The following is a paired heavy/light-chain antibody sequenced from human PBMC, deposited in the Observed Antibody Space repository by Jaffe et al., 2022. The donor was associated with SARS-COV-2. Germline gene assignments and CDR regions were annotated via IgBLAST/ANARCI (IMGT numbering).Light chain of an antibody. V-gene: IGLV3-21*04. CDR1: NIGSKS. J-gene: IGLJ3*02. CDR3: QVWDSSGDHTNWV. CDR2: YDS. Sequence: SYVLTQPPSVSVAPGKTATITCGGINIGSKSVHWYQQRPGQAPVLVISYDSDRPSGVPDRFSGSNPGNTATLTISGVEGGDEADYYCQVWDSSGDHTNWVFGGGTKLTVL.
Heavy chain of an antibody. CDR3: AREPSSAYDPFDY. V-gene: IGHV3-53*01. D-gene: IGHD5-12*01. CDR1: GFTVSSNY. CDR2: IYSGGTT. Sequence: EVQLVESGGHLIQPGGSLRLSCAASGFTVSSNYVSWVRQAPGKGLEWVSIIYSGGTTYYAASVKGRFTISRDISKNIVYLQMDSLRAEDTAVYYCAREPSSAYDPFDYWGQGTLVTVSS. J-gene: IGHJ4*02.